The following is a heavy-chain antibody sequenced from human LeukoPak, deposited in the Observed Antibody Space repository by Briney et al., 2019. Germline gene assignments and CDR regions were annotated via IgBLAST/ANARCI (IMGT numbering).Heavy chain of an antibody. D-gene: IGHD3-3*01. CDR1: GGSFSGYY. J-gene: IGHJ5*02. V-gene: IGHV4-34*01. CDR2: INHSGST. Sequence: PSETLSLTCAVYGGSFSGYYWSWIRQPPGKGLEWIGEINHSGSTNYNPSLKSRVTISVGTSKNQFSLKLSSVTAADTAVYYCARGRWEYYDFWSGYRTWGQGTLVTVSS. CDR3: ARGRWEYYDFWSGYRT.